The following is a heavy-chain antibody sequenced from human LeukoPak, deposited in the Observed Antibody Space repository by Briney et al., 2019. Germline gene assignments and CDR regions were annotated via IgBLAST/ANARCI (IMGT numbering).Heavy chain of an antibody. D-gene: IGHD6-19*01. Sequence: SETLSLTCTVSGGSISSYYWSWIRQPPGKGLEWIGYIYYSGSTNYNPSLKSRVTISVDTSKNQFSLKLSSVTAADTAVYHCARGDSSGWYHFDYWGQGTLVTVSS. CDR1: GGSISSYY. V-gene: IGHV4-59*01. J-gene: IGHJ4*02. CDR2: IYYSGST. CDR3: ARGDSSGWYHFDY.